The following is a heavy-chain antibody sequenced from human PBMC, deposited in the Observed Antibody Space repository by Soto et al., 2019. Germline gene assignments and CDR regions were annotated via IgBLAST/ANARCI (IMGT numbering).Heavy chain of an antibody. CDR3: ARVGDFARAY. CDR1: GGSISSGNFY. Sequence: PSETLSLTCSVYGGSISSGNFYWRWIRQPPGKGLEWIAYIHSGGSTDYNPSLKSRVFISRDTSKNQFSLTVRSVTAADTARYYCARVGDFARAYWGQGYSVTVSS. CDR2: IHSGGST. V-gene: IGHV4-61*01. J-gene: IGHJ4*02.